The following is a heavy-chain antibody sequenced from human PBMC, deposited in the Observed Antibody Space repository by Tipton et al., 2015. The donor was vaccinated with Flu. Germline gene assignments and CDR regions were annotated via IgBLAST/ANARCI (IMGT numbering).Heavy chain of an antibody. CDR1: SGSIRSTNYF. V-gene: IGHV4-39*02. CDR2: IYPSGTT. D-gene: IGHD6-13*01. CDR3: ARDEGETWSSTFDY. J-gene: IGHJ4*02. Sequence: TLSLTCTVSSGSIRSTNYFCAWIRQPPGKRLELIGSIYPSGTTYYNPSLKSRVTISVDTSKSQFSLMLRSVTAADTAVYYCARDEGETWSSTFDYWGRGTLVTVSS.